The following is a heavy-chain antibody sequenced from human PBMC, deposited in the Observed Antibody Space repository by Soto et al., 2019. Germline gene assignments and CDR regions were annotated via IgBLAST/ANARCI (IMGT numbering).Heavy chain of an antibody. V-gene: IGHV3-48*03. J-gene: IGHJ4*02. D-gene: IGHD1-20*01. Sequence: EVQLVESGGGLVQPGGSLRLSCAASGFTFSSYEMNWVRQAPGKGLEWVSYISSSGRTIYYADSVKGRFTISRDNAKNSLYLKMKSLRPEDTAVFYCARSGYNCTGGARGYFDYGGQGTRVTVSS. CDR2: ISSSGRTI. CDR3: ARSGYNCTGGARGYFDY. CDR1: GFTFSSYE.